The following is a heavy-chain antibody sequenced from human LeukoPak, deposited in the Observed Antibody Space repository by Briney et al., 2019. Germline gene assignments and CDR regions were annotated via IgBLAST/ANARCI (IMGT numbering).Heavy chain of an antibody. J-gene: IGHJ3*01. CDR2: ITNSGNTI. V-gene: IGHV3-48*03. D-gene: IGHD3-3*01. CDR1: GFTFSSYE. Sequence: PGGSLRLSCAASGFTFSSYEMNWVRQAPGKGLEWISYITNSGNTIYYADSVKGRFTISRDDAKNSLYLQMNSLRAEDTAVYCCARPRITVFGVVPWAFDVWGQGTMVTVSS. CDR3: ARPRITVFGVVPWAFDV.